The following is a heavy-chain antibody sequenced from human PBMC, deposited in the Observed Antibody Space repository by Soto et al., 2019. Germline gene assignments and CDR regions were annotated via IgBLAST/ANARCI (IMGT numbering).Heavy chain of an antibody. CDR2: ISSSSSTI. D-gene: IGHD2-2*01. V-gene: IGHV3-48*01. J-gene: IGHJ3*02. CDR1: GFTFSTYS. Sequence: GGSLRLSCAASGFTFSTYSMNWVRQAPGKGQEWVSSISSSSSTIYYADSVKGRFTISRDNAKNSLYLQMNSLRAEDTAVYYCASGKVVLVPAAIQVGAFDIWGQGRMVTVTS. CDR3: ASGKVVLVPAAIQVGAFDI.